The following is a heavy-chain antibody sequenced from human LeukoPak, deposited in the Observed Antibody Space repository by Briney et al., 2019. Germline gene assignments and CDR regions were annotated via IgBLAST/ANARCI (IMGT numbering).Heavy chain of an antibody. CDR3: ARGRAGPFDY. D-gene: IGHD6-19*01. Sequence: GSLRLSCAASGFTFSSYAMSWVRQPPGKGLEWIGEINHSGSTNYNPSLKSRVTISVDTSKNQFSLKLSSVTAADTAVYYCARGRAGPFDYWGQGTLVTVSS. CDR2: INHSGST. J-gene: IGHJ4*02. V-gene: IGHV4-34*01. CDR1: GFTFSSYA.